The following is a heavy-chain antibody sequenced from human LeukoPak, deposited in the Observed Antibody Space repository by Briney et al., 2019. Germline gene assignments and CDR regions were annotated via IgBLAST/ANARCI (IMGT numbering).Heavy chain of an antibody. CDR1: GGSFSGYY. CDR2: INHSGST. J-gene: IGHJ5*02. V-gene: IGHV4-34*01. D-gene: IGHD1-26*01. Sequence: SETLSLTCAVYGGSFSGYYWSWIRQPPGKGLEWIGEINHSGSTNYNPSLKSRVTISVDTSKNQFSLKLSSVTAADTAVYYCARAPPTTTYWFDPWGQGTLVTVSS. CDR3: ARAPPTTTYWFDP.